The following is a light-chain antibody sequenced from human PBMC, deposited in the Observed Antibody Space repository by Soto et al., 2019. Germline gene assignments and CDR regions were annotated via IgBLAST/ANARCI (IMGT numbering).Light chain of an antibody. V-gene: IGLV2-23*02. CDR1: SSDVGSYNL. J-gene: IGLJ1*01. CDR3: CSYAGIRV. CDR2: EVN. Sequence: QSVLTQPASVSGSAGQSITISCTGTSSDVGSYNLVSWYQQYSGKAPKLLIYEVNKRPPGVSNRFSGSKSGNTASLTISGLQAEDEANYYCCSYAGIRVFGTGTKVTVL.